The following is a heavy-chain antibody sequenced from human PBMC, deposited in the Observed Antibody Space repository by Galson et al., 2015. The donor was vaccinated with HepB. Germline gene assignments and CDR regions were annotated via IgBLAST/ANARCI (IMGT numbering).Heavy chain of an antibody. CDR3: ARRMGYCSSTSCRKGGPTPTDY. CDR2: ISAYNGNT. CDR1: GYTFTSYG. Sequence: SVKVSCKASGYTFTSYGISWVRQAPGQGLEWMGWISAYNGNTNYAQKLQGIVTMTTDTSTSTAYMELRSLRSDDTAVYYCARRMGYCSSTSCRKGGPTPTDYWGQGTLVTVSS. D-gene: IGHD2-2*01. J-gene: IGHJ4*02. V-gene: IGHV1-18*04.